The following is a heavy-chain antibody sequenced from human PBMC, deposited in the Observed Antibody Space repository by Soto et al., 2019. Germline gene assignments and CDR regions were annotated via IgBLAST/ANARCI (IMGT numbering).Heavy chain of an antibody. D-gene: IGHD3-10*01. CDR3: ARQRFGSGPYLYYFDY. CDR1: GGSITSSIYY. J-gene: IGHJ4*02. V-gene: IGHV4-39*01. Sequence: SETLSLTCTVSGGSITSSIYYWGWIRQPPGKGLEWIGSIYYSGNTYYKPSLKGRVTLSVDTSKNQFSLKLSSVTAADTAVYYCARQRFGSGPYLYYFDYWGQGTLVTVSS. CDR2: IYYSGNT.